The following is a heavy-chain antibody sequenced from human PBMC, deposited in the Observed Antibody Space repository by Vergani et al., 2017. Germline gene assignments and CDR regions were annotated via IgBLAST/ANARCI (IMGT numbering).Heavy chain of an antibody. CDR2: IGSCGPYI. V-gene: IGHV3-21*06. J-gene: IGHJ6*02. Sequence: EVQLVESGGGLVKPGGSLRLSCAASGFTFSDFSMSWVRQAPGKGLEWVAFIGSCGPYINYADSVKGRFIISRDNTNNSLFLQLRSLRAEDAAVYYCARDCTSGGCPDNYGMDVWGQGATVTVSS. CDR3: ARDCTSGGCPDNYGMDV. CDR1: GFTFSDFS. D-gene: IGHD2-8*01.